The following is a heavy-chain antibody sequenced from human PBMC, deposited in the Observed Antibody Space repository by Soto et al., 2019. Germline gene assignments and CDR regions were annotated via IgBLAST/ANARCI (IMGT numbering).Heavy chain of an antibody. D-gene: IGHD2-15*01. CDR3: ARVWGGYCSGGSCPLDY. CDR1: GFTFSSYG. J-gene: IGHJ4*02. CDR2: IWYDGSNK. Sequence: GGSLRLSCAASGFTFSSYGMPWVRQAPGKGLEWVAVIWYDGSNKYYADSVKGRFTISRDNSKNTLYLQMNSLRAEDTAVYYCARVWGGYCSGGSCPLDYWGQGTLVTVSS. V-gene: IGHV3-33*01.